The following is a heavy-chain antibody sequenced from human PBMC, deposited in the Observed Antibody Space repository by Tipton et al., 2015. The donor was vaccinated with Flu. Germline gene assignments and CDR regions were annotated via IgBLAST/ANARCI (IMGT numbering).Heavy chain of an antibody. Sequence: LRLSCAASGFTFSRYAMSWIRQPPGKGLEWIGSIYRSGSTYYNPSLKSRVTISVDTSKTQFSLKLSSVTAADTAVYYCARLTYYYGSGTSDYWGQGTLVTVSS. CDR2: IYRSGST. D-gene: IGHD3-10*01. V-gene: IGHV4-38-2*01. CDR3: ARLTYYYGSGTSDY. CDR1: GFTFSRYA. J-gene: IGHJ4*02.